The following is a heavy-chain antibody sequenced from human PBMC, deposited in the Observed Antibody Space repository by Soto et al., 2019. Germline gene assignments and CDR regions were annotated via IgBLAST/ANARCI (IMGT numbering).Heavy chain of an antibody. CDR1: GGTFSSYA. CDR3: ARTSTVTPPNVTPFEAPTHYYGMDV. CDR2: IIPIFGTA. Sequence: ASVKVSCKASGGTFSSYAISWVRQAPGQGLEWMGGIIPIFGTANHAQKFQGRVTITADESTSTAYMELSSPRSEDTAVYYRARTSTVTPPNVTPFEAPTHYYGMDVWGQGTTVTVSS. V-gene: IGHV1-69*13. J-gene: IGHJ6*02. D-gene: IGHD4-4*01.